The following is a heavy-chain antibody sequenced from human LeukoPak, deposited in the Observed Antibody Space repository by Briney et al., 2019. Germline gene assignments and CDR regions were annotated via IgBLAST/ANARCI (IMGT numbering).Heavy chain of an antibody. CDR2: ISGSGGST. Sequence: GGSLRLSCAASGFTFSSYAMRWVRQAPGKGLEWVSAISGSGGSTYNADSVKGRFTISRDNSKNTLSLQMNSLRAEDTAVYYCAKARFGWVGDAFDIWGQGTMVTVSS. CDR1: GFTFSSYA. CDR3: AKARFGWVGDAFDI. D-gene: IGHD3-16*01. J-gene: IGHJ3*02. V-gene: IGHV3-23*01.